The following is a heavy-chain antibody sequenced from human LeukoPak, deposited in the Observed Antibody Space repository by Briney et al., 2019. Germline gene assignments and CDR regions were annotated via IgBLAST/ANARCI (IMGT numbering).Heavy chain of an antibody. CDR2: INHSGST. Sequence: SETLSLTCAVYGGSFSGYYCSWIRQPPGKGLEWIGEINHSGSTNYNPSLKSRVTISVDTSKNQFSLKLSSVTAADTAVYYCARDTTYYYGSGSYGAFDIWRQGTMVTVSS. D-gene: IGHD3-10*01. V-gene: IGHV4-34*01. J-gene: IGHJ3*02. CDR1: GGSFSGYY. CDR3: ARDTTYYYGSGSYGAFDI.